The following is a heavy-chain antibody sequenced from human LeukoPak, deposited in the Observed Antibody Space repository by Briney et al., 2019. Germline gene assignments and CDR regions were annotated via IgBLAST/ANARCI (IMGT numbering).Heavy chain of an antibody. CDR3: ARGREKQQLEPWSRGPMSYFDY. J-gene: IGHJ4*02. CDR2: INQSGNS. V-gene: IGHV4-34*01. CDR1: GGSFSGYY. D-gene: IGHD6-13*01. Sequence: SETLSLTCGVDGGSFSGYYWTWIRQPPGKGLEWIGEINQSGNSKYKSSLKGRVTISVDTSKNQFSLKVRSVTAADTAVYYCARGREKQQLEPWSRGPMSYFDYWGQGSLVTVSS.